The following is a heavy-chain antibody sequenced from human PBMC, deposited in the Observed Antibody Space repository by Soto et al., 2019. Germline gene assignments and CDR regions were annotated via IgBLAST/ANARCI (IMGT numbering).Heavy chain of an antibody. V-gene: IGHV3-21*06. CDR2: ISSSTTHI. Sequence: GGSLRLSCTASGFTFNTYNMNWVRQAPGRGLEWVSSISSSTTHILYADSVKGRSTISRDNGKNSLYLQMNSLRAEDTAVYYCARDLQMATIRGGDYWGQGTQVTVSS. J-gene: IGHJ4*02. CDR1: GFTFNTYN. CDR3: ARDLQMATIRGGDY. D-gene: IGHD5-12*01.